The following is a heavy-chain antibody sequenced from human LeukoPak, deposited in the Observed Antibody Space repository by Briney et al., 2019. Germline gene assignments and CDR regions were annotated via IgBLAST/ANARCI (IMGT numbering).Heavy chain of an antibody. Sequence: GGSLRLSCAASGFTFSSNGMHWVRQAPGKGLEWVAVIWYDGSNKYYADSVKGRFTISRDNSKNTLYLQMNILRAEDTAVYYCARDRDYDYLDYWGQGTLVTVSS. D-gene: IGHD5-12*01. CDR1: GFTFSSNG. CDR2: IWYDGSNK. CDR3: ARDRDYDYLDY. J-gene: IGHJ4*02. V-gene: IGHV3-33*01.